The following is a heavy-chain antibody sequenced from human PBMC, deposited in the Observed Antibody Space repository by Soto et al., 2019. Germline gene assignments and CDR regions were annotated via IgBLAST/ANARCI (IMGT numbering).Heavy chain of an antibody. D-gene: IGHD2-15*01. CDR3: ASRLVGAAAFDY. CDR2: VYKTGIP. Sequence: QVQLQESGPGLLKPSETLSLTCSVSRGSVTSGSYYWSWIRQTPGKGLEWIGYVYKTGIPNYNTSPKSRVTTSVDTSKNQFSLRLTSVTAADTALYYCASRLVGAAAFDYWGQGTRVTVSS. J-gene: IGHJ4*02. V-gene: IGHV4-61*01. CDR1: RGSVTSGSYY.